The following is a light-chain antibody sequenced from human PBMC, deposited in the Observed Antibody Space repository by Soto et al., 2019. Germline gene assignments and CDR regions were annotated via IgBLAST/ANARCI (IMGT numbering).Light chain of an antibody. J-gene: IGKJ2*01. CDR1: QGISNY. CDR3: LQHNAYPFT. V-gene: IGKV1-17*03. Sequence: DIQMTQSPSAMSASVGDRVTITCRASQGISNYLAWFQQKPGQGPKRLIYGASNLQSGVPPRFSGSGSETEFTLTICNLQPEDIATYYCLQHNAYPFTFVQGTKLEIK. CDR2: GAS.